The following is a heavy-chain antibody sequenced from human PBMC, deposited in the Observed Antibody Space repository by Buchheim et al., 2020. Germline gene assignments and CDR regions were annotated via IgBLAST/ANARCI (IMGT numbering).Heavy chain of an antibody. CDR2: IRQDGSEM. CDR3: AGGRAADY. CDR1: GFTSSNFW. V-gene: IGHV3-7*01. J-gene: IGHJ4*02. D-gene: IGHD6-25*01. Sequence: EVQLVESGGGLVQPGGSLRLSCAASGFTSSNFWMTWVRQAPGKGLEWVANIRQDGSEMYYVDSVKGRFTISRNNAKNSAYLQMNSLRAEDTAVYYCAGGRAADYWGRGTL.